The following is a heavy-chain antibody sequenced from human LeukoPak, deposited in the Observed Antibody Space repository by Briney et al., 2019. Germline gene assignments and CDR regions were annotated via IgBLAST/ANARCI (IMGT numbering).Heavy chain of an antibody. D-gene: IGHD6-13*01. J-gene: IGHJ4*02. CDR2: IYPGDSDP. CDR3: VRHGLGSSWFGFDY. V-gene: IGHV5-51*01. Sequence: GQSLKISCKGSGYTFTTYWIGWVRQMPGKGLEWMGTIYPGDSDPRYSPSFQGQVTISADTSISTAYLQWSSLKASDSAMYYCVRHGLGSSWFGFDYWGQGTLVSLSS. CDR1: GYTFTTYW.